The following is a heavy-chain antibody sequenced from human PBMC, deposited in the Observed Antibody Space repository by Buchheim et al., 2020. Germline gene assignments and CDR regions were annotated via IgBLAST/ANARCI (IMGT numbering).Heavy chain of an antibody. D-gene: IGHD5-18*01. J-gene: IGHJ4*02. CDR3: ARGGEYSYGIWYDY. V-gene: IGHV3-11*01. Sequence: QVQRGESGGGLVKPGGCLRLSRAAYGFTFSDYYISWIRHAPGKGLGWISFISTIGRFMYYAASVKGRFTIYRDTAKNSMFRQLTRQRAEYTAVYYCARGGEYSYGIWYDYWGQGTL. CDR2: ISTIGRFM. CDR1: GFTFSDYY.